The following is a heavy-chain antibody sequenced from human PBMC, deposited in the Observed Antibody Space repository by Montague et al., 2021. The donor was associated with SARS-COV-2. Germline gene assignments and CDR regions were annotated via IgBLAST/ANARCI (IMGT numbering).Heavy chain of an antibody. CDR1: GGSVSSGGYS. Sequence: LRLSCAVSGGSVSSGGYSWFWIREPPGKGLECIGHIHHSGNTYYNPSLKSRATISGDRPKNQFSLRVTSVSAADTAVYSCASYRDYGDYYWGQGILVTVSS. J-gene: IGHJ4*02. D-gene: IGHD4-17*01. V-gene: IGHV4-30-2*01. CDR2: IHHSGNT. CDR3: ASYRDYGDYY.